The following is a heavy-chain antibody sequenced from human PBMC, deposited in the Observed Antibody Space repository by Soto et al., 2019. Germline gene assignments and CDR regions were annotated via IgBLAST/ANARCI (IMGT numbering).Heavy chain of an antibody. J-gene: IGHJ4*02. Sequence: QVQLVESGGGVVQPGTSLGLSCAASGFAFSYHGIHWVRQAPGKGLEWVAVTWSGGRGEYYADSVRGRFTISRDNSKTTVYLQMNSLRVEDTAVYYCAKDDDTSSHYSLLDFRGQGTLVTVSS. D-gene: IGHD3-22*01. CDR1: GFAFSYHG. V-gene: IGHV3-33*06. CDR3: AKDDDTSSHYSLLDF. CDR2: TWSGGRGE.